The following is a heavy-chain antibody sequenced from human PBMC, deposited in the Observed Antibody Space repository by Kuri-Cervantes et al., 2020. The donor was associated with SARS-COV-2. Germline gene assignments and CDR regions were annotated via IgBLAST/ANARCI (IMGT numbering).Heavy chain of an antibody. J-gene: IGHJ6*02. CDR2: IYYRGST. Sequence: SETLSLTCTVSGGSISSSSYDWGWIRQPPGKGLEWIGSIYYRGSTYYNPSLKSRVTITVDTSKNQFSLKLSSVTAADTAVYYCARRVPPWYDFWSGYYGMDVWGQGTTVTVSS. V-gene: IGHV4-39*01. CDR3: ARRVPPWYDFWSGYYGMDV. D-gene: IGHD3-3*01. CDR1: GGSISSSSYD.